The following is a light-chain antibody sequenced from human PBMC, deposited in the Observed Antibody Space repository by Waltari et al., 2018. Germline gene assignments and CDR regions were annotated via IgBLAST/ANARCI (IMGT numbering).Light chain of an antibody. Sequence: QLVLTQSPSASASLLASVKLTCTLSSVHSSNIIAWHQKQPAKGPRYLMKVNSDGSHSKGDEIPDRFSGSSSGAERYLTISSLQSEDEADYYCQTGGHGTWVFGGGTKLTVL. CDR3: QTGGHGTWV. J-gene: IGLJ3*02. CDR2: VNSDGSH. V-gene: IGLV4-69*01. CDR1: SVHSSNI.